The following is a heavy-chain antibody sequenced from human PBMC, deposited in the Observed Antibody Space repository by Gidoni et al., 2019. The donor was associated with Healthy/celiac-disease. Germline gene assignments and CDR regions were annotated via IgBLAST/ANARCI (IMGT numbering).Heavy chain of an antibody. CDR3: ARPAVKQLEEWFDP. CDR2: IYYSGST. CDR1: GGSISSSSYY. J-gene: IGHJ5*02. V-gene: IGHV4-39*01. D-gene: IGHD6-6*01. Sequence: QLQLQESGPGLVKPSETLSLTCTVSGGSISSSSYYWGWIRQPPGKGLEWIGSIYYSGSTYYNPSLKSRVTISVDTSKNQFSLKLSSVTAADTAVYYCARPAVKQLEEWFDPWGQGTLVTVSS.